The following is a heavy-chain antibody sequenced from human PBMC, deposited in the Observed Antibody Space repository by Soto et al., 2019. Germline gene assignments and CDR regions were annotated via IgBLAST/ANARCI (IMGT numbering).Heavy chain of an antibody. J-gene: IGHJ5*02. D-gene: IGHD6-19*01. CDR2: ISYDGSNE. CDR1: GFTFSSYA. V-gene: IGHV3-30-3*01. CDR3: ARDRSSGWFYWFDP. Sequence: QVQLVESGGGVVQPGRSLRLSCAASGFTFSSYAMHWVRQAPGKGLEWVAVISYDGSNEYYADSVKGRFTISRDNSKNTLYLQMNSLRAEDTAVYYCARDRSSGWFYWFDPWGQGTLVTVSS.